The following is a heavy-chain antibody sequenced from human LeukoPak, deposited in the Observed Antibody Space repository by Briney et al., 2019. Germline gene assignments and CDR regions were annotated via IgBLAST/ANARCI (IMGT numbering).Heavy chain of an antibody. CDR1: GFTFSSCA. D-gene: IGHD2-2*01. CDR2: ISGSGGST. Sequence: PGGSLRLSCAASGFTFSSCAMSWVRQAPGKGLEWVSAISGSGGSTYYADSVKGRFTISRDNSKNTLYLQMNSLRAEDTAVYYCAKNIAVVPAFVYFDYWGQGTLVTVSS. CDR3: AKNIAVVPAFVYFDY. V-gene: IGHV3-23*01. J-gene: IGHJ4*02.